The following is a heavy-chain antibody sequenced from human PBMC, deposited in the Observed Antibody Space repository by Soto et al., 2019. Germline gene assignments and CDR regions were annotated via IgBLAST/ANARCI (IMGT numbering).Heavy chain of an antibody. CDR2: MNPNSGNT. CDR3: ARWGYCTNGVCSEAYYYYGMDV. Sequence: GASVKVSCKASGYTFTSYDINWVRQATGQGLEWMGWMNPNSGNTGYAQKFQGRVTMTRNTSISTAYMELSSLRSEDTAVYYCARWGYCTNGVCSEAYYYYGMDVWGQGTTVTVSS. V-gene: IGHV1-8*01. CDR1: GYTFTSYD. J-gene: IGHJ6*02. D-gene: IGHD2-8*01.